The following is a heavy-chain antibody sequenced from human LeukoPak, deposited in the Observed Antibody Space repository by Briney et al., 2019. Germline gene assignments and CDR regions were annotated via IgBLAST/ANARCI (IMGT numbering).Heavy chain of an antibody. CDR3: ARQGGPGLDTYYYDSSGQPYAFDI. J-gene: IGHJ3*02. Sequence: GESRKISCKGSGYSFTSYWIGWVRQMPGKGLEWMGIIYPGDSDTRYSPSFQGQVTISADKSISTAYLQWSSLKASDTAMYYCARQGGPGLDTYYYDSSGQPYAFDIWGQGTMVTVSS. CDR1: GYSFTSYW. V-gene: IGHV5-51*01. D-gene: IGHD3-22*01. CDR2: IYPGDSDT.